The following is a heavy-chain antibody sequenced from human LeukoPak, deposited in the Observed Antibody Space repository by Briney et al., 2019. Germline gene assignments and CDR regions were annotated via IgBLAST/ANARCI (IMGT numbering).Heavy chain of an antibody. V-gene: IGHV3-15*01. J-gene: IGHJ6*02. CDR2: IKSITDGGTT. Sequence: PGGSLRLSCAASGFTVNNAWMNWVRQAPGKGLEWVGHIKSITDGGTTDYAAPVRGRFTISRDDSKNTVYLQMHSLKIEDTAAYFCSRVYSGYDFDYYYGMDVWGRGTTVTVSS. CDR1: GFTVNNAW. CDR3: SRVYSGYDFDYYYGMDV. D-gene: IGHD5-12*01.